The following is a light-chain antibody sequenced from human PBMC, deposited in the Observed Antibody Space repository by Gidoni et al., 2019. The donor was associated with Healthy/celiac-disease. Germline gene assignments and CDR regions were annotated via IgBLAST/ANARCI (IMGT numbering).Light chain of an antibody. V-gene: IGLV2-8*01. CDR1: SSDVGGYNY. CDR2: EVS. J-gene: IGLJ2*01. Sequence: QSALTQPPSPSGSPGHSVTISCTGTSSDVGGYNYVSWYQQHPGKAPKLMIYEVSKRPSGVPDRFSGSKSGNTASLTVSGLQAEDEADYYCSSYAGSNNLGVFGGGTKLTAL. CDR3: SSYAGSNNLGV.